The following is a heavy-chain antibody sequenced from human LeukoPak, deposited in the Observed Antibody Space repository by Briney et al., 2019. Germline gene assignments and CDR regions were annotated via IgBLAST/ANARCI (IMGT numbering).Heavy chain of an antibody. D-gene: IGHD3/OR15-3a*01. CDR1: GGSFSGYY. CDR3: AKQTGPGLFILP. CDR2: INHSGST. Sequence: SETLSLTCAVYGGSFSGYYWSWIRQPPGKGLEWIGEINHSGSTNYNPSLKSRVTISVDTSKNQFSLKLTSVTAADTAVYYCAKQTGPGLFILPGGQGTLVTVSS. V-gene: IGHV4-34*01. J-gene: IGHJ4*02.